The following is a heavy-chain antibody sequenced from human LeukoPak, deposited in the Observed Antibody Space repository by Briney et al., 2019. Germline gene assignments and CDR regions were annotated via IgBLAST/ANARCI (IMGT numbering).Heavy chain of an antibody. V-gene: IGHV3-23*01. J-gene: IGHJ6*02. CDR2: ISGSGDNT. CDR3: AKCELKWLPYNGMDV. D-gene: IGHD3-3*01. Sequence: GGSLRLSCAASGFTFTSYAMSWVRQAPGKGLEWVSGISGSGDNTYYADSVKGRFTISRDNSKNTLHLQVNSLRGEDTAVYYCAKCELKWLPYNGMDVWGQGTTVTVSS. CDR1: GFTFTSYA.